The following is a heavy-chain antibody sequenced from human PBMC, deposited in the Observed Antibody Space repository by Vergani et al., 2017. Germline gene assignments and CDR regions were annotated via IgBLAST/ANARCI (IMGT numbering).Heavy chain of an antibody. D-gene: IGHD5-18*01. J-gene: IGHJ4*02. CDR1: GFTFDDYA. V-gene: IGHV3-9*03. CDR3: TKDGGGVGYTYGYFGS. CDR2: ISWNGGNI. Sequence: EVQLVESGGGLVQPGRSLRLSCAASGFTFDDYAMHWVRQAPGKGLEWVSGISWNGGNIGYADSVKGRFTISRDKAKNSLYLQMNSLRAEDMAFYYCTKDGGGVGYTYGYFGSWGQGTLVTVSS.